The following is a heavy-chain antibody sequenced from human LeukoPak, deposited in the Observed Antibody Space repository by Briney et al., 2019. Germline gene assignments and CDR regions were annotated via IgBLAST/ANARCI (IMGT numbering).Heavy chain of an antibody. V-gene: IGHV3-9*01. D-gene: IGHD6-13*01. CDR2: ISWNSGSI. CDR3: AKDGHAADPQSGWFDP. CDR1: GFTFDDYA. J-gene: IGHJ5*02. Sequence: GRSLRLSCAASGFTFDDYAMHWVRQAPGKGLEWVSGISWNSGSIGYADSVKGRFTISRDNAKNSLYLQMNSLRAEDTALYYCAKDGHAADPQSGWFDPWGQGTLVTVSS.